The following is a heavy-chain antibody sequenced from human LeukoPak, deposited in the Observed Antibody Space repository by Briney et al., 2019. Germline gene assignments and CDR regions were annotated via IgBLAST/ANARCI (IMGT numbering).Heavy chain of an antibody. V-gene: IGHV3-23*01. D-gene: IGHD2-2*01. CDR2: LSGSGAST. J-gene: IGHJ4*02. CDR3: ATDRGIVVVPAAILEY. CDR1: GFTFSGYA. Sequence: PGGSLRLSCTASGFTFSGYAMSWVRQAPGKGLDWVSGLSGSGASTYYADSVKGRFTISRDNSKNTLYLQMNSLRAEDTAVYYCATDRGIVVVPAAILEYWGQGTLVTVSS.